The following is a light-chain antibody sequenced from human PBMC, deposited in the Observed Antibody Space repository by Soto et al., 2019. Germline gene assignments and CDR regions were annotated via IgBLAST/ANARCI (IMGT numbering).Light chain of an antibody. Sequence: AIRMTQSPSSFSASTGDRVTITCRASQGISSYLAWYQQKPGKAPKLLIYAASTLQGGVPSRFSGSGSVTDFTLTISCLQSEDFATDYCQQYYSYTRTFGKGTKVEIK. CDR1: QGISSY. CDR2: AAS. CDR3: QQYYSYTRT. V-gene: IGKV1-8*01. J-gene: IGKJ1*01.